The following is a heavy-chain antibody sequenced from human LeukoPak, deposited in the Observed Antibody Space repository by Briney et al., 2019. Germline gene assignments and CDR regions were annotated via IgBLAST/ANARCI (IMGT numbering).Heavy chain of an antibody. CDR1: GFTFSSYA. V-gene: IGHV3-23*01. CDR2: IGGSGSST. J-gene: IGHJ4*02. Sequence: GGSLRLSCAASGFTFSSYAMTWVRQAPGKGLEWVSAIGGSGSSTYYADSVKGRFTVSRDNSKSTLYLQMNSLRADGTAVYYCARGTAWYSSSWYFDYWGQGTLVTVSS. D-gene: IGHD6-13*01. CDR3: ARGTAWYSSSWYFDY.